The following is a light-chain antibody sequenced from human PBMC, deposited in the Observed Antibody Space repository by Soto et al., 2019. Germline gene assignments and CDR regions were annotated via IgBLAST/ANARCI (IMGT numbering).Light chain of an antibody. CDR3: QQRNNWPIT. CDR2: DAS. CDR1: QSVDKH. V-gene: IGKV3-11*01. Sequence: ENVLTQSPATLSLSPGERATLSCRASQSVDKHLAWYQQKPGQAPRLLIYDASNRATCIPARFTGSGSETDFTLTISSLEPEDFAVYYCQQRNNWPITFGQGTRLEIK. J-gene: IGKJ5*01.